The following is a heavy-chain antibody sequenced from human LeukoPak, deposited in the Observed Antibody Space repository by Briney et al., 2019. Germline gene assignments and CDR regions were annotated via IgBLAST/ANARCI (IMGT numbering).Heavy chain of an antibody. CDR1: GYTFTSYG. Sequence: ASVKVSCKPSGYTFTSYGISWVREAPGQGLEWMGWISAYNGNTNYAQKLQGRVTMTTDTSTSTAYMELRSLRSDDTAVYYCAREGDNWNDEDYWGQGTLVTVSS. D-gene: IGHD1-1*01. V-gene: IGHV1-18*01. CDR3: AREGDNWNDEDY. CDR2: ISAYNGNT. J-gene: IGHJ4*02.